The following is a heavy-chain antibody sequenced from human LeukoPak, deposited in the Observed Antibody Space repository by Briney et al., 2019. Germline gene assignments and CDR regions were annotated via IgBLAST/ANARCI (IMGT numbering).Heavy chain of an antibody. D-gene: IGHD6-19*01. CDR1: GGSFSGYY. J-gene: IGHJ3*02. CDR2: INHNGST. Sequence: SHTLSLICAVYGGSFSGYYWSWIRHPPGKGLEWIGEINHNGSTNHNPSLKSRVTISVDTSKHQFSLKLSSVTAADTAVYYCARGISIAVAGTDPSTFDIWGQGTMVTLSS. CDR3: ARGISIAVAGTDPSTFDI. V-gene: IGHV4-34*01.